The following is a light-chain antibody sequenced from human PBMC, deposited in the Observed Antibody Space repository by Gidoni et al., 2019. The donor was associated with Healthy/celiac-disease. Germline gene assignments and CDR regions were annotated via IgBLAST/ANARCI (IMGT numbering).Light chain of an antibody. CDR2: DVS. Sequence: QSALTQPRSVSGSLGQSVTISCTGTSSDVGAYDFVSWYQQHPGKAPKLLIYDVSKRPSGVPDRFFGSKSGNTAFLIISGLQAEDDANYHCCAHAGGYSFVLGPGTEVTVL. CDR3: CAHAGGYSFV. V-gene: IGLV2-11*01. J-gene: IGLJ1*01. CDR1: SSDVGAYDF.